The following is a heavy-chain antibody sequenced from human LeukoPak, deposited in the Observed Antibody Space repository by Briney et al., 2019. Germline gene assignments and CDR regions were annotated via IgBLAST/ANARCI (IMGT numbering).Heavy chain of an antibody. J-gene: IGHJ4*02. Sequence: GGSLRLSCAASGFTFDDYIMHWVRQAPGKGLEWVALINWNGRTTYYADSVKGRFGISRDNSKDSLYLRMNNLRIEDTAFYYCAKEWRSGRSEPDYWGQGTLVTVSS. CDR2: INWNGRTT. V-gene: IGHV3-43*01. D-gene: IGHD6-19*01. CDR3: AKEWRSGRSEPDY. CDR1: GFTFDDYI.